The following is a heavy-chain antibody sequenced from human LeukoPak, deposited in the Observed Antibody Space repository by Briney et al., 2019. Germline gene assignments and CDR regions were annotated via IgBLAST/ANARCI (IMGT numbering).Heavy chain of an antibody. J-gene: IGHJ4*02. CDR1: GGSFSGYY. V-gene: IGHV4-34*01. Sequence: PSETLSLTCAVYGGSFSGYYWSWIRQPPGKGLEWIGEINHSGSTNYNPSLKSRVTISVDTSKNQFSLKLSSVTAADTAVYYCASSSRFSEWNWGQGTLVTVSS. D-gene: IGHD3-3*01. CDR2: INHSGST. CDR3: ASSSRFSEWN.